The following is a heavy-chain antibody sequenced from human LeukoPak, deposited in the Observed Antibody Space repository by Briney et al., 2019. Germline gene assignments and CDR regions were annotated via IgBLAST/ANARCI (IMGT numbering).Heavy chain of an antibody. D-gene: IGHD2-2*01. CDR1: GFTFSSYW. J-gene: IGHJ3*02. Sequence: PGGSLSLSCAASGFTFSSYWMSWVRQTPGKGLEWVANIKQDGSDKYYVDSVKGRFTISRDNAKNSLYLQMNSLRAEDTAVYYCARDYCSSTSCHDVFDIWGQGTMVTVSS. CDR3: ARDYCSSTSCHDVFDI. CDR2: IKQDGSDK. V-gene: IGHV3-7*01.